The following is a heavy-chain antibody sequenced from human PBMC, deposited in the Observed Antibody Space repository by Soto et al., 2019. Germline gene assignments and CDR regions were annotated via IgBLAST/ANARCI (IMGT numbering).Heavy chain of an antibody. Sequence: ASVTVSFTSSGSTFPGYFMHWVLQAPRQGLEWMGWINPYSGGADYAQSFQGRVTMTRDTSISTVYMELSRLRFDDTAVYYCARVIRGAYYNSPLDTWGQGTVVTVSS. D-gene: IGHD3-10*01. CDR3: ARVIRGAYYNSPLDT. CDR2: INPYSGGA. CDR1: GSTFPGYF. J-gene: IGHJ5*02. V-gene: IGHV1-2*02.